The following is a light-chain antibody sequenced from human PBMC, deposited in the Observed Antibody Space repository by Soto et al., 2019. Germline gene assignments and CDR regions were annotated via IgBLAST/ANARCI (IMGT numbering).Light chain of an antibody. CDR2: AAS. CDR1: QGIRND. CDR3: LQDYYYPYT. V-gene: IGKV1-6*01. J-gene: IGKJ2*01. Sequence: AIQMTQSPSSLSASVGDRVTITCRASQGIRNDLAWYQQKPGKAPKLLIYAASSLQSGVSSRFSGSRSGADFSLTISSLQPEDYATYYCLQDYYYPYTFGQGTKLEIK.